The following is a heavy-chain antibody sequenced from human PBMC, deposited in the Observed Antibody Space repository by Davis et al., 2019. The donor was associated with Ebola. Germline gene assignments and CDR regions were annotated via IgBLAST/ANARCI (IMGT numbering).Heavy chain of an antibody. Sequence: GESLKISCVASGFTFSRYEMNWVRQAPGKGLEWVSFISASGSPIYYADSVKGRFTISRDTARNSVHLQMDSLRAEGTGIYYCARGPLTALDYWSQGTLVTVSS. D-gene: IGHD3-9*01. CDR1: GFTFSRYE. CDR3: ARGPLTALDY. CDR2: ISASGSPI. V-gene: IGHV3-48*03. J-gene: IGHJ4*02.